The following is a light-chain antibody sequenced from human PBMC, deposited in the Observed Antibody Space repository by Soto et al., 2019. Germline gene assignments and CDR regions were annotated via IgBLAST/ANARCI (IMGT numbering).Light chain of an antibody. J-gene: IGLJ3*02. CDR1: SSDVGGYNY. Sequence: QSVLTQPASVSGSPGQSITISCTGTSSDVGGYNYVSWYQQHPGKAPKLRIYEVSNRPSGVSNRFSGSKSGNTASLTISGLQAEDEADYYCSSYTSSHTWVFGGGTKLTVL. CDR3: SSYTSSHTWV. CDR2: EVS. V-gene: IGLV2-14*01.